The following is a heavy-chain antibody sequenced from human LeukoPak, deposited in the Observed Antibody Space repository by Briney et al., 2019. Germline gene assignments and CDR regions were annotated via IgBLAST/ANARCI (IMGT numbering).Heavy chain of an antibody. Sequence: GGSLRLSCAASGFTFSSYAMSWVRQAPGKGLEWVSAVNGNGFSTYQADSVKGRFTISRDNSKNTLYLQMKSLRAEDTAVYYCAKGRREDYSLCAFDMWGQGTMVTVSS. V-gene: IGHV3-23*01. CDR2: VNGNGFST. CDR1: GFTFSSYA. CDR3: AKGRREDYSLCAFDM. J-gene: IGHJ3*02. D-gene: IGHD5-24*01.